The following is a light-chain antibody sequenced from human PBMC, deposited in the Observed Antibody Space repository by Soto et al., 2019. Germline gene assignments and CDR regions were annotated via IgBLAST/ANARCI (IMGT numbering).Light chain of an antibody. CDR1: QSVSSSS. J-gene: IGKJ4*01. CDR3: QQYGSSPLT. Sequence: IGLTQSAGTLALSPGQGDTLSCRASQSVSSSSLAWYQQKPGQAPRLLFYGAATRATGIPDRFSGSESGTDITLTINRLEPEDFAVYYCQQYGSSPLTFGGGTKVEIK. V-gene: IGKV3-20*01. CDR2: GAA.